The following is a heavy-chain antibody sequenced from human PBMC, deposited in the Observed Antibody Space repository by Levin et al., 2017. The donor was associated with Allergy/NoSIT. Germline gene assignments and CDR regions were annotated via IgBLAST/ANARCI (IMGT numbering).Heavy chain of an antibody. J-gene: IGHJ4*02. D-gene: IGHD1-14*01. CDR3: ARNRLDY. V-gene: IGHV4-34*01. CDR1: GESLSGYY. CDR2: INHSGST. Sequence: GSLRLSCAVYGESLSGYYWSWIRQPPGQGLEWIGEINHSGSTNYNPSLKSRVTISVDTSRNQFSLKLTSVTAADTAVYYCARNRLDYWGQGTLVTVSS.